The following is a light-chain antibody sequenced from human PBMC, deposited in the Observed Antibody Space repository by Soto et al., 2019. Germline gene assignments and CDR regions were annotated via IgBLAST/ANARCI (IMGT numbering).Light chain of an antibody. Sequence: EIVMTQSPATLSVSPGERATLSCRASQSVSSNLAWYQQKPGQAPRLLIYGASTRATGIPARFSGSGSGTEFTLTISSLQSEDFGVYYCQQYNNWPPQITFGQGTRLEI. CDR3: QQYNNWPPQIT. CDR2: GAS. CDR1: QSVSSN. V-gene: IGKV3-15*01. J-gene: IGKJ5*01.